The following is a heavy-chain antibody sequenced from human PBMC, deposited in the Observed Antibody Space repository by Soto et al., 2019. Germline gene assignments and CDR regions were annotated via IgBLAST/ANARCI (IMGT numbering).Heavy chain of an antibody. V-gene: IGHV3-7*03. CDR3: AKGTSSEFLLSFDD. D-gene: IGHD3-10*01. Sequence: GGSLRLSCAASGFTFGYYWMSWVRQAPGKGLEWLATIKWDASEKKYVDSVKGRFTMSRDNSRNTLFLQMDSLRADDTAVYFCAKGTSSEFLLSFDDWGHGTLVTVSS. J-gene: IGHJ4*01. CDR1: GFTFGYYW. CDR2: IKWDASEK.